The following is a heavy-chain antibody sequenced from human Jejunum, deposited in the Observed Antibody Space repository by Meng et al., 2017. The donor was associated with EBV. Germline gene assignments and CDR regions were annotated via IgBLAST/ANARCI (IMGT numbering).Heavy chain of an antibody. V-gene: IGHV4-4*02. CDR3: ARASSERLLDY. D-gene: IGHD1-14*01. CDR2: INQVGST. J-gene: IGHJ4*02. CDR1: THVLSSYEW. Sequence: QVRRQESGPGLVNPSGPLSLLLAVSTHVLSSYEWWSGVRQPPGKGLEGLGEINQVGSTYYNPSLKSRVTISIDTSKRQFSLRLNSMTAADTAVYYCARASSERLLDYWGQGTLVTVSS.